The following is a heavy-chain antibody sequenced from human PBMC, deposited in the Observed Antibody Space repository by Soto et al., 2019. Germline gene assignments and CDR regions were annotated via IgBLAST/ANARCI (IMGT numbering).Heavy chain of an antibody. CDR2: ISAYNGNT. D-gene: IGHD3-9*01. Sequence: AASVKVSCKASGYTFTSYGISWVRQAPGQGLEWMGWISAYNGNTNYAQKLQGRVTMTTDTSTSTAYMELRSLRSDDTALHYCAGDGYYDILTGHYTVAAPGDYWGQGTLVTVSS. CDR1: GYTFTSYG. V-gene: IGHV1-18*01. J-gene: IGHJ4*02. CDR3: AGDGYYDILTGHYTVAAPGDY.